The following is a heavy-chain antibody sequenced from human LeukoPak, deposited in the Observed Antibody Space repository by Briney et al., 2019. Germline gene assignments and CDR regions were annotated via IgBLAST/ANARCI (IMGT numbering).Heavy chain of an antibody. Sequence: SETLSLTCTVSGGSISSYYWNWIRQPPGKGLEWIGHIHYSGRTNYNPSLKSRVTISVDTSKNQFSLKLSSVTAADTAVYYCARLGYCGGASCLNDYWGQGSLVTVSS. V-gene: IGHV4-59*08. CDR1: GGSISSYY. D-gene: IGHD2-15*01. J-gene: IGHJ4*02. CDR2: IHYSGRT. CDR3: ARLGYCGGASCLNDY.